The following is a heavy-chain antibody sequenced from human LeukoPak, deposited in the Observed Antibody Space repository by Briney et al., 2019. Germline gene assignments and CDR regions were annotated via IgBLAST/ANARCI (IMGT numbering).Heavy chain of an antibody. V-gene: IGHV1-69*05. CDR2: IIPIFGTT. D-gene: IGHD5-24*01. J-gene: IGHJ4*02. CDR3: ARDRGWLQYIDY. CDR1: GGTFSGFT. Sequence: SVKVSCKASGGTFSGFTINWVRQAPGQGLEWMGGIIPIFGTTNYAQKFQGRVSISTDVSTSTAYMELSSLRSEDTALYYCARDRGWLQYIDYWGQGTLVTVSS.